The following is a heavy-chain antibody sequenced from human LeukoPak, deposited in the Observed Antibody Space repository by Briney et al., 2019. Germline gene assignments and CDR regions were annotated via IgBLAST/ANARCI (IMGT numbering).Heavy chain of an antibody. CDR1: GFTFFTSS. CDR3: AKDMTGTLFDY. Sequence: GGSLRLSCTASGFTFFTSSMHWVRQAPGKGLDWVAVISYDGSNEYYAESVKGRFTISRDKSKNTLYLQMNSLRAEDTAVYYCAKDMTGTLFDYWGQGTLVTVSS. CDR2: ISYDGSNE. D-gene: IGHD1-7*01. J-gene: IGHJ4*02. V-gene: IGHV3-30-3*01.